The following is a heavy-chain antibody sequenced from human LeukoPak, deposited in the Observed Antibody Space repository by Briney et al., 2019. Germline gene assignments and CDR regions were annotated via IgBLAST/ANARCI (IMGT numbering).Heavy chain of an antibody. D-gene: IGHD3-10*01. J-gene: IGHJ4*02. CDR2: ISSSGSTI. Sequence: GGSLRLFCAASGFIFSSYGMSWVRQATGKGLEWVSYISSSGSTIYYADSVKGRFTISRDNAKNSLYLQMNSLRAEDTAVYYCARVGGSGSYNFDYWGQGTLVTVSS. V-gene: IGHV3-48*04. CDR3: ARVGGSGSYNFDY. CDR1: GFIFSSYG.